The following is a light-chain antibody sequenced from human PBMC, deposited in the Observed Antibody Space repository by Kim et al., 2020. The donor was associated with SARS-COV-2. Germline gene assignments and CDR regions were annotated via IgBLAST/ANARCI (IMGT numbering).Light chain of an antibody. V-gene: IGKV1-5*03. J-gene: IGKJ1*01. Sequence: ASVGDRVTLTCRASQSIGRWLAWYQQKPGKAPTLLIYQASTLHTGVPSRFSGSGSGTEFTLTISSLQPDDIATYYCQQYNTYSGTFGQGTKVDIK. CDR3: QQYNTYSGT. CDR2: QAS. CDR1: QSIGRW.